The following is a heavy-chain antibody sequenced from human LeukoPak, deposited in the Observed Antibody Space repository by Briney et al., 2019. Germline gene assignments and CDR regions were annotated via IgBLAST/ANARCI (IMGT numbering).Heavy chain of an antibody. D-gene: IGHD3-22*01. V-gene: IGHV3-15*01. CDR3: TTPRGYYDSSGYYYFDY. J-gene: IGHJ4*02. CDR1: GFTFSNAW. CDR2: IKSKTDGGTT. Sequence: GGSLRLSCAASGFTFSNAWMSWVRQAPGKGLEWVGRIKSKTDGGTTDYAAPVKGRFTISRDDSKNTLYLQKNSLKTEDTAVYYCTTPRGYYDSSGYYYFDYWGQGTLVTVSS.